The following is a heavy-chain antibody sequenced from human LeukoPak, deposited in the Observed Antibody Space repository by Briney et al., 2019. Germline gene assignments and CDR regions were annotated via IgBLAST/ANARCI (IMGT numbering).Heavy chain of an antibody. CDR3: ARVRGDGYNWGYFDY. J-gene: IGHJ4*02. CDR1: GYSISSSYY. Sequence: SETLSLTCTVSGYSISSSYYWGWIRQPPGKGLEWIGSIYHSGSTYYNPSLKSRVTISVDTSKNQFSLKLSSVTAADTAVYYCARVRGDGYNWGYFDYWGQGTLVTVSS. D-gene: IGHD5-24*01. V-gene: IGHV4-38-2*02. CDR2: IYHSGST.